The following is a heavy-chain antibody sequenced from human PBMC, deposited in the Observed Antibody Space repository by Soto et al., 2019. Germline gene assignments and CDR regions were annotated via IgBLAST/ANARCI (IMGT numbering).Heavy chain of an antibody. CDR2: IYHSGST. D-gene: IGHD6-6*01. Sequence: PSETLALTCAVCGGSIKSSKCWSWFRQPPGKGLEWIGEIYHSGSTNYNPSLKSRVTISVDKSKNQFSLKLSSVTAADTAVYYCAREGAAPYYYYGMDVWGQGTTVTVSS. CDR3: AREGAAPYYYYGMDV. J-gene: IGHJ6*02. CDR1: GGSIKSSKC. V-gene: IGHV4-4*02.